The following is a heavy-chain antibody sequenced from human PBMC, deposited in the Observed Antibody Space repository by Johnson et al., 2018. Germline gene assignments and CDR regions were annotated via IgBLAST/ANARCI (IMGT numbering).Heavy chain of an antibody. V-gene: IGHV1-69*01. CDR1: GGSFSSYA. Sequence: QVQLVQSGAEVKKPGSSVKVSCKASGGSFSSYAISWVRQAPGQGLEWMGGIIPIFGTANYAQTFQGRVTITADESTSTAYMELSSRGAEDTAVYYCAKSGYPSYDYYYMDVWGKGTTVSVSS. CDR2: IIPIFGTA. CDR3: AKSGYPSYDYYYMDV. D-gene: IGHD3-22*01. J-gene: IGHJ6*03.